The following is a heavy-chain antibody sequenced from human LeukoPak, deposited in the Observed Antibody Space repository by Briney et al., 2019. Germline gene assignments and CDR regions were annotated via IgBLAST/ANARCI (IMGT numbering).Heavy chain of an antibody. D-gene: IGHD2-15*01. J-gene: IGHJ5*02. V-gene: IGHV4-39*01. Sequence: PSETLSLTCTVSGGSISSSSYDWGWIRQPPGKGLEWIGSIYYSGSTYYNPSLKSRFTISVDTSKNQFSLKLSSVTAADTAVYYCARTRIAAPYNWFDPWGQGTLVTVSS. CDR2: IYYSGST. CDR1: GGSISSSSYD. CDR3: ARTRIAAPYNWFDP.